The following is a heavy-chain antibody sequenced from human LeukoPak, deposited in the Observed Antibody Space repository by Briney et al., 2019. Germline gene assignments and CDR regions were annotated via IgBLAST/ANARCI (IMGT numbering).Heavy chain of an antibody. CDR1: GGSVSGYY. CDR2: VYYSGST. V-gene: IGHV4-59*02. CDR3: ARIHRYCSGGACYVLDN. J-gene: IGHJ4*02. Sequence: AETLSLTCVVSGGSVSGYYWGWIRQPPGRGLEWIGYVYYSGSTNYNPSFKSRITISVDTSRNQFSLQLSSVTAADTAVYYCARIHRYCSGGACYVLDNWGQGTLVAVSS. D-gene: IGHD2-15*01.